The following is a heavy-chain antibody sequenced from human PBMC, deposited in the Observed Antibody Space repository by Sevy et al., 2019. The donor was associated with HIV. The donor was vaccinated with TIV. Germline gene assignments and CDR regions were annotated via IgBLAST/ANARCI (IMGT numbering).Heavy chain of an antibody. CDR2: INPNSGGT. D-gene: IGHD3-10*01. Sequence: ASVKVACKASGYTFTGYYIHWVRQAPGQGLEWMGWINPNSGGTHYAQKFQGWVTMTRDTSISTAYMELSRLRSDDTAVYYCARETGINTGKRQYYFDYWGQGTLVTVSS. V-gene: IGHV1-2*04. J-gene: IGHJ4*02. CDR3: ARETGINTGKRQYYFDY. CDR1: GYTFTGYY.